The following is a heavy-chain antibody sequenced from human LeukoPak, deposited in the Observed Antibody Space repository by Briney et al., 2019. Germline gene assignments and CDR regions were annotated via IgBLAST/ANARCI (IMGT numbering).Heavy chain of an antibody. Sequence: SRGSLRLSCATSGFTFSSYWMSWVRQAPGKGLEWVANIKQDGSEKNYVDSVRGRFTISRDNAKNSLYLQMNSLRAEDTAVYYCARWGYTSGWYALDYWGQGTLVTVSP. CDR2: IKQDGSEK. J-gene: IGHJ4*02. V-gene: IGHV3-7*04. D-gene: IGHD6-19*01. CDR1: GFTFSSYW. CDR3: ARWGYTSGWYALDY.